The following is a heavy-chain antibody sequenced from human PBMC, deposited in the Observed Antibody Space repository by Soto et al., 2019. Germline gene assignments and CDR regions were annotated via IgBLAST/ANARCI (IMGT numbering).Heavy chain of an antibody. V-gene: IGHV3-53*01. CDR3: ASDRIVGATPI. D-gene: IGHD1-26*01. CDR1: GFTVSSNY. CDR2: IYSGGNT. J-gene: IGHJ3*02. Sequence: GSLRLSCPASGFTVSSNYMSWVRQAPGEGLEWVSVIYSGGNTYDEDPVKGRFTISRDNSKNKLYLQRNSLRAEDTAVYYCASDRIVGATPIWGQGTMVTVSS.